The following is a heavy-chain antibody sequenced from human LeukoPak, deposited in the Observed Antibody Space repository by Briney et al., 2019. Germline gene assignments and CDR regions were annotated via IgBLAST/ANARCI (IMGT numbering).Heavy chain of an antibody. J-gene: IGHJ6*03. V-gene: IGHV4-34*01. CDR2: INHSERT. Sequence: SEPLPLTSAVCGGSFSGYFWSCIREPPGKRVECSGDINHSERTNYNPSLKSRVTISLDTSKNQFSLKLSSVTAADTAVYYCARGIWSLGSSWNSVNYCYYYYMDVWGKGTTVSVSS. CDR1: GGSFSGYF. D-gene: IGHD6-13*01. CDR3: ARGIWSLGSSWNSVNYCYYYYMDV.